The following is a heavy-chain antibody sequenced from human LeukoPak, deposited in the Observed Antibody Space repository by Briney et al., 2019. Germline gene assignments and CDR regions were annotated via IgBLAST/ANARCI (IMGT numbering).Heavy chain of an antibody. V-gene: IGHV3-20*04. D-gene: IGHD6-19*01. J-gene: IGHJ5*02. CDR2: INWNGGST. CDR3: ARGAVAGTVGWFDP. Sequence: SGGSLRLSCAASGFTFDDYGMGWVRQAPGKGLEWVSGINWNGGSTGYADSVKGRFTISRDNAKNSLYLQMNSLRAEDTAVYYCARGAVAGTVGWFDPWGQGTLVTVSS. CDR1: GFTFDDYG.